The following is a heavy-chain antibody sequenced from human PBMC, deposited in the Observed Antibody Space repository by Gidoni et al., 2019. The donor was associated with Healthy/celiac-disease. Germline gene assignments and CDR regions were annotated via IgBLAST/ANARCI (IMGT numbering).Heavy chain of an antibody. CDR1: GFTFSSYS. Sequence: EVQLVESGGGLVKPGGSLRLSCAASGFTFSSYSMNWVRQAPGKGLEWVSSISSSSSYIYYADSVKGRFTISRDNAKNSLYLQMNSLRAEDTAVYYCASFDSSGYYYFDYWGQGTLVTVSS. V-gene: IGHV3-21*01. D-gene: IGHD3-22*01. J-gene: IGHJ4*02. CDR3: ASFDSSGYYYFDY. CDR2: ISSSSSYI.